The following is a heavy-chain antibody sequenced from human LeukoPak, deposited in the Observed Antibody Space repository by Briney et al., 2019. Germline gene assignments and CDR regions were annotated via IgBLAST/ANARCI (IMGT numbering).Heavy chain of an antibody. V-gene: IGHV4-61*01. CDR1: GGSVSSGRYY. CDR3: ARGFGDWGLSWLQP. Sequence: SEPLSLTFSVSGGSVSSGRYYWRWSRQPPAKGLEWSLYIYYSVRTTYHPSLNNQLTISVDTSKDQFSLKLTPVAAADTAVDYCARGFGDWGLSWLQPWGQGTMVSVSS. J-gene: IGHJ5*02. CDR2: IYYSVRT. D-gene: IGHD3-10*01.